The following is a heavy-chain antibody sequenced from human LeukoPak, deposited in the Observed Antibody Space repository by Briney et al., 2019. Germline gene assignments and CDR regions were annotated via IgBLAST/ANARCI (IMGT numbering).Heavy chain of an antibody. Sequence: ASVKVSCKVSGYPLTELSMHWVRQAPGKGLEWMGGFDPEDGETIYAQKFQGRVTMTEDTSTDTAYMELSSLRSEDTAVYYRASTYSNPQQRWFDPWGQGTLVTVSS. CDR1: GYPLTELS. D-gene: IGHD4-11*01. V-gene: IGHV1-24*01. J-gene: IGHJ5*02. CDR2: FDPEDGET. CDR3: ASTYSNPQQRWFDP.